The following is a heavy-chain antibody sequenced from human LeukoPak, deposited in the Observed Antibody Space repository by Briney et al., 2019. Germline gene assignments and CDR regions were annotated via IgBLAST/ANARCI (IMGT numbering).Heavy chain of an antibody. CDR2: IRYDGSNK. Sequence: PGGSLRLSCAASGFTFSSYGMHWVRQAPGKGLEWVAFIRYDGSNKYYAESVKGRFTISRDNSKNTLYLQMNSLRAEDTAVYYCAKELTIVVVPAAEKALDYWGQGTLVTVSS. V-gene: IGHV3-30*02. CDR3: AKELTIVVVPAAEKALDY. D-gene: IGHD2-2*01. J-gene: IGHJ4*02. CDR1: GFTFSSYG.